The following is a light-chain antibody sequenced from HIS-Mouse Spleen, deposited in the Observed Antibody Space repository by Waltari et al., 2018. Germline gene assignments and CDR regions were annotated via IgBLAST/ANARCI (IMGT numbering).Light chain of an antibody. Sequence: DIQLTQSPSFLSASVGDRVTITCRASQGIISYLAWYQQKPGKAPKHLFYAASTLHSAVPSRFSGSGSGTEFTLTISSLQPEDFATYYCQQLNSYPPTFGQGTKVEIE. CDR1: QGIISY. V-gene: IGKV1-9*01. CDR3: QQLNSYPPT. J-gene: IGKJ1*01. CDR2: AAS.